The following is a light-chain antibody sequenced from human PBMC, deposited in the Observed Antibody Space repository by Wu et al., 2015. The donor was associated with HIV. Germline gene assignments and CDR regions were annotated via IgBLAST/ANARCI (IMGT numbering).Light chain of an antibody. CDR3: QQRSTWPRVT. CDR1: QSVSSF. CDR2: DAS. J-gene: IGKJ4*01. V-gene: IGKV3-11*01. Sequence: EIVLTQSPATLSLSPGERATLSCRASQSVSSFLAWYQQKPGQAPRLLIYDASNRATGIPARFTGSGSGTDFTLTISSLEPEDLAVYYCQQRSTWPRVTFGGGTKVEIK.